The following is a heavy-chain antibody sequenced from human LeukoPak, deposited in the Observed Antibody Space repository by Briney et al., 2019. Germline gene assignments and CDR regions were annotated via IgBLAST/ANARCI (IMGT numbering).Heavy chain of an antibody. CDR3: ARVVGATTPLDAFDI. V-gene: IGHV1-46*01. CDR1: GYTFTNYG. Sequence: ASVKVSCKASGYTFTNYGISWVRQAPGQGLEWMGIINPSGDSTSYAQKFQGRVTMTRDMSTRTVYMELSSLRSEDTAVYYCARVVGATTPLDAFDIWGQGTMVTVSS. J-gene: IGHJ3*02. CDR2: INPSGDST. D-gene: IGHD1-26*01.